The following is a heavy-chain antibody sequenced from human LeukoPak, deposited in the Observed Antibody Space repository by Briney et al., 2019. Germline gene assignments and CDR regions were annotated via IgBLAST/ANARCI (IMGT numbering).Heavy chain of an antibody. CDR3: ARRQGQWLVRRAFDI. V-gene: IGHV1-8*01. CDR2: MNPNSGNT. D-gene: IGHD6-19*01. Sequence: ASLKVSCKASGYTFTGYDINWVRQATGQGLEWMGWMNPNSGNTGYAQKFQGRVTMTRNTSISTAYMELSSLRSEDTAVYYCARRQGQWLVRRAFDIWGQGSMVTVSS. CDR1: GYTFTGYD. J-gene: IGHJ3*02.